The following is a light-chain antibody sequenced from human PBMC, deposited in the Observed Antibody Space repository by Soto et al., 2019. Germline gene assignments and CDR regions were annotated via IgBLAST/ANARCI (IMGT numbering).Light chain of an antibody. V-gene: IGKV1-39*01. CDR1: QSISTF. CDR2: AAS. CDR3: QQSYTTPRT. J-gene: IGKJ1*01. Sequence: DIPMTQSPSSLSASVGDRVSVTCRASQSISTFLNWYQQRPGEAPKLLIYAASSLQSGVPSRFSGSGSGADFTLTIDSLQPEDFATYYCQQSYTTPRTFGQGTKVEVK.